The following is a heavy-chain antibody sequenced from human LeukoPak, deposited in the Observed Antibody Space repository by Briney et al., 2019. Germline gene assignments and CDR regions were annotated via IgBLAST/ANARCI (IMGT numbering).Heavy chain of an antibody. CDR1: GGSISSYY. CDR3: ARDGHSLDAFDI. CDR2: IYYSGST. V-gene: IGHV4-59*01. J-gene: IGHJ3*02. Sequence: PSETLSLTCTVSGGSISSYYWSWIRQPPGKGLEWIGYIYYSGSTNYNPSLKSRVTISVDTSKNQFSLKLSSVTAADTAVYYCARDGHSLDAFDIWGQGTMVTVSS.